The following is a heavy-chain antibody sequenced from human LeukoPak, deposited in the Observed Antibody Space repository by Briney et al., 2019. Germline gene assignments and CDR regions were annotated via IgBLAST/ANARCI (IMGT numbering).Heavy chain of an antibody. Sequence: SETLSLTCSVSGDSITRGGYFWSWIRQHPGKGLEWIGYIYHSGSAYYNPSLESRVTISVGTSKNQFSLKVTSVTAADTAVYYCARDLAGVDVWGKGTTVTVSA. CDR3: ARDLAGVDV. J-gene: IGHJ6*04. CDR2: IYHSGSA. V-gene: IGHV4-31*03. CDR1: GDSITRGGYF.